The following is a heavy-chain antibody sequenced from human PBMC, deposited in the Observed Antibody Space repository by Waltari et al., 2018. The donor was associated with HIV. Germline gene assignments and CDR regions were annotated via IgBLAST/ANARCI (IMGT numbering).Heavy chain of an antibody. CDR2: INHSGST. J-gene: IGHJ6*02. D-gene: IGHD3-16*01. Sequence: QVQLQQWGAGLLKPSETLSLTCAVYGGSFSGYYWSWIRQPPGQGLEWIGEINHSGSTNYNPSLKSRVTISVDTSKNQFSLKLSSVTAADTAVYYCARGRYATTSDSAGMDVWGQGTTVTVSS. CDR1: GGSFSGYY. V-gene: IGHV4-34*01. CDR3: ARGRYATTSDSAGMDV.